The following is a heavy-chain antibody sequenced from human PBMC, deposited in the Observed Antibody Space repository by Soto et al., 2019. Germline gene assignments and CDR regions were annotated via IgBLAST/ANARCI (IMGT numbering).Heavy chain of an antibody. CDR1: GYTFTSYA. D-gene: IGHD2-8*01. J-gene: IGHJ6*02. Sequence: ASVKVSCTASGYTFTSYAMHWVRQAPGQRLEWMGWINAGNGNTKYSQKFQGRVTITADKSTSTAYMELSSLRSEDTAVYYCARDSVRDIVLMVYAHQTYYYYGMDVWGQGTTVTVSS. CDR3: ARDSVRDIVLMVYAHQTYYYYGMDV. CDR2: INAGNGNT. V-gene: IGHV1-3*01.